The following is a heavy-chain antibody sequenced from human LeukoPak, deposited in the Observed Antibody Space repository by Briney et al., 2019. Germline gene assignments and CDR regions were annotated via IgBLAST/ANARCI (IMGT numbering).Heavy chain of an antibody. CDR3: ARFRGGTGFDY. Sequence: SETLSLTCAASGGSITTTDFDWAWIRQPPGQGFEWIATISSSGKAYYYPSLMSRVTISVDTSKNQFSLDVTSVTAADTGLFYCARFRGGTGFDYWGRGILVIVS. CDR1: GGSITTTDFD. V-gene: IGHV4-39*01. J-gene: IGHJ4*02. D-gene: IGHD2-15*01. CDR2: ISSSGKA.